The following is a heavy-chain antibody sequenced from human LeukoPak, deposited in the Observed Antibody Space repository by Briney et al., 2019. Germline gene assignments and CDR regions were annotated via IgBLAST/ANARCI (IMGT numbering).Heavy chain of an antibody. CDR3: ARGGDYYYYYMDV. CDR1: GYTFTDYY. Sequence: ASVKVSCKASGYTFTDYYMHWVRQAPGQGLEWMGWINPNSGGTNYAQKFQGRVTMTRDTSISTAYMELSGLRPDDTAVYYCARGGDYYYYYMDVWAKGTTVTVSS. CDR2: INPNSGGT. D-gene: IGHD3-16*01. J-gene: IGHJ6*03. V-gene: IGHV1-2*02.